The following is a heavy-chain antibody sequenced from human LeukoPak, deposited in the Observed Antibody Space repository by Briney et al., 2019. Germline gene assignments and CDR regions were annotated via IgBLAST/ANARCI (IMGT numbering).Heavy chain of an antibody. CDR2: ISYDGSNK. Sequence: GGSLRLSCAASGFTFSSYGMHWVRQAPGKGLEWVAVISYDGSNKYYADSVKGRFTISRDNSKNTLYLQMNSLRAEDTAVYYCAKDWGAYSSGLSRSRGLDYWGQGTLVTVSS. CDR1: GFTFSSYG. D-gene: IGHD6-19*01. CDR3: AKDWGAYSSGLSRSRGLDY. J-gene: IGHJ4*02. V-gene: IGHV3-30*18.